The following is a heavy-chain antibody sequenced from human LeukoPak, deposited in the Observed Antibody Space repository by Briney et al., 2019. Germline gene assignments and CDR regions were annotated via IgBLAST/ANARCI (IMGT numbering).Heavy chain of an antibody. D-gene: IGHD6-13*01. CDR3: ATLPGYSSGWYEVNY. Sequence: GGPLRLSCAASGFTFSSYAMSWVRQAPGKGLEWVSGISGSGGSTYYADSVKGRFTISRDNSRNTLYLQMNSPRAEDTAVYYCATLPGYSSGWYEVNYWGQGTLVTVSS. V-gene: IGHV3-23*01. CDR2: ISGSGGST. J-gene: IGHJ4*02. CDR1: GFTFSSYA.